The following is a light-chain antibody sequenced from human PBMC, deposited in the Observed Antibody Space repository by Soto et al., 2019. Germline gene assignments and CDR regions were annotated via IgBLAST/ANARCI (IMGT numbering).Light chain of an antibody. CDR2: GAS. V-gene: IGKV3-20*01. Sequence: EIVLTQSPGTLSLSPGERATLSCRASQSVSGTYLAWYQQKPGQAPRLLIFGASSRATGIPDRFSGSGSETDFTLTIIRLEPEDFAVYYCQQYSSSPPTFGQGTKVDIK. J-gene: IGKJ1*01. CDR3: QQYSSSPPT. CDR1: QSVSGTY.